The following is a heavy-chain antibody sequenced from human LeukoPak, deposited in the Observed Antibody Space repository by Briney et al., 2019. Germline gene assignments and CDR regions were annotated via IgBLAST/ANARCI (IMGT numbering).Heavy chain of an antibody. V-gene: IGHV3-23*01. J-gene: IGHJ5*02. CDR3: ARDRKDYDFWSGYKGRNWFDP. Sequence: GGSLRLSCAASGFTFSSYAMSWVRQAPGKGLEWVSAISGSGGSTYYADSVKGRFTISRDNSKNTLYLQMNSLRAEDTAVYYCARDRKDYDFWSGYKGRNWFDPWGQGTLVTVSS. CDR2: ISGSGGST. D-gene: IGHD3-3*01. CDR1: GFTFSSYA.